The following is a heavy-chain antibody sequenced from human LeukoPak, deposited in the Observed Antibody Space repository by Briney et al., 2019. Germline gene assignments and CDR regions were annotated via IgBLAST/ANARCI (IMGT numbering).Heavy chain of an antibody. CDR3: ARDLEDIVVVVAARGGYFDY. CDR2: ISSSSSTI. CDR1: GFTFSSYS. J-gene: IGHJ4*02. V-gene: IGHV3-48*04. D-gene: IGHD2-15*01. Sequence: GGSLRLSCAASGFTFSSYSMNWVRQAPGKGLEWVSYISSSSSTIYYADSVKGRFTISRDNAKNTLYLQMNSLRAEDTAVYYCARDLEDIVVVVAARGGYFDYWGQGTLVTVSS.